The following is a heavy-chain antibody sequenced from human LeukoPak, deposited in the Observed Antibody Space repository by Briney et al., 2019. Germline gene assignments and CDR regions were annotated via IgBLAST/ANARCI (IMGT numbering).Heavy chain of an antibody. CDR1: GGSISSYY. V-gene: IGHV4-59*08. CDR2: IYYSGST. D-gene: IGHD1-1*01. J-gene: IGHJ3*02. CDR3: ANYNGRGAFDI. Sequence: SETLSLTCTVSGGSISSYYWRWIRQPPGKGLEWIGYIYYSGSTNYNPSLKSRVTISVDTSKNQFSLKLSSVTAADTAVYYCANYNGRGAFDIWGQGTMVTVSS.